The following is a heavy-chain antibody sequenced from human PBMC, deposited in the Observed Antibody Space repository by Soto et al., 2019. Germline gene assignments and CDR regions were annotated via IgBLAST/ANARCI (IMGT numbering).Heavy chain of an antibody. J-gene: IGHJ3*02. CDR3: ARSYDSSGYYGSRRAFDI. Sequence: GESLKISCKGSGYSFTSYWIGWVRQMPGKGLEWMGIIYPGDSDTRYSPSFQGQVTISADKSISTAYLQWSSLKASDTAMYYCARSYDSSGYYGSRRAFDIWGQGTMVTV. CDR1: GYSFTSYW. V-gene: IGHV5-51*01. D-gene: IGHD3-22*01. CDR2: IYPGDSDT.